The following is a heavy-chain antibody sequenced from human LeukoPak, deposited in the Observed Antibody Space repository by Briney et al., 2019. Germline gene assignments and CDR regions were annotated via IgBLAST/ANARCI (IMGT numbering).Heavy chain of an antibody. Sequence: GGSLRLSCAASGFSFSNYGMSWSRQAPGKGLEWVSTINTRADETHYADSVRGRFTIFRDNSKSTLAPHMSNLRVEETAVYYCERDPSDYEWQRGWYRDFWGRGSQVTVSS. J-gene: IGHJ4*01. CDR1: GFSFSNYG. CDR3: ERDPSDYEWQRGWYRDF. D-gene: IGHD6-19*01. V-gene: IGHV3-23*01. CDR2: INTRADET.